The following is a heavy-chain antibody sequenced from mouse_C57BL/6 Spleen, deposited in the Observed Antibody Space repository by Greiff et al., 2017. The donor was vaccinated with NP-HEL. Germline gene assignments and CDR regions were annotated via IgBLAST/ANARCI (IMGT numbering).Heavy chain of an antibody. V-gene: IGHV1-59*01. CDR2: IDPSDSYT. Sequence: QVQLQQSGAELVRPGTSVKLSCKASGYTFTSYWMHWVKQRPGQGLEWIGVIDPSDSYTNYNQKFKGKATLTVDTSSSTAYMQLSSLTSEDSAVYYCARANYSNYYWGQGTTLTVSS. J-gene: IGHJ2*01. CDR3: ARANYSNYY. D-gene: IGHD2-5*01. CDR1: GYTFTSYW.